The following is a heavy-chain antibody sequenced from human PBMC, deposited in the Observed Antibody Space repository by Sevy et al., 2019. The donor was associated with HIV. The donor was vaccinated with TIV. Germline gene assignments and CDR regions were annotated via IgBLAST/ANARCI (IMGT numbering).Heavy chain of an antibody. CDR3: ARTGIGISGLTGAMDV. Sequence: GESLKISCAASGFSFTSYEINWVRQAPGKGLEWVSYISSRGTTIYYVVSVKGRFTISRDNAKNSLFLQMNSLRADDTAVYYCARTGIGISGLTGAMDVWGQGTTVTVSS. CDR2: ISSRGTTI. V-gene: IGHV3-48*03. CDR1: GFSFTSYE. D-gene: IGHD2-15*01. J-gene: IGHJ6*02.